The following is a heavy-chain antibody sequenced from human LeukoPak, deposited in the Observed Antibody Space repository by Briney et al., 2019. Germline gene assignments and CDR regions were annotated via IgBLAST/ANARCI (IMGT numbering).Heavy chain of an antibody. CDR3: ARDPQLEEWYFDL. V-gene: IGHV3-11*04. Sequence: GGSLRLSCAAPGFTFSDYYMSWIRQAPGKGLEWVSYISSSGSTIYYADSVKGRFTISRDNAKNSLYLQMNSLRAEDTAVYYCARDPQLEEWYFDLWGRGTLVTVSS. CDR1: GFTFSDYY. J-gene: IGHJ2*01. D-gene: IGHD1-1*01. CDR2: ISSSGSTI.